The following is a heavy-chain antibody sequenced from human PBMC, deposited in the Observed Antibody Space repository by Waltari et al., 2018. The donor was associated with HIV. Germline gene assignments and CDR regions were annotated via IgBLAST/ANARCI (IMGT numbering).Heavy chain of an antibody. V-gene: IGHV3-23*01. CDR1: GFTFSSYA. D-gene: IGHD3-16*01. J-gene: IGHJ2*01. CDR2: MSAGGVST. CDR3: ARELGGYWYFDL. Sequence: EVQLLESGGGLVQPGWSLRLSGEASGFTFSSYAMRWVCQAPGKRVAWVSVMSAGGVSTYYSVSVKGRFTIAKDNSNNTVYLQMNSLRGEDTAVDYCARELGGYWYFDLWGRGTLVTVSS.